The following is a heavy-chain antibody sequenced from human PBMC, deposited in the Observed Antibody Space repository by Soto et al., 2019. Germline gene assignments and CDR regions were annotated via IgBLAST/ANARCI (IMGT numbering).Heavy chain of an antibody. Sequence: GGSLRLSCAASGFTFSIYWMSWVRQAPGKGLEWVTNIKQDGSEKYYVDSVKGRFTISRDNAKNSLYLQMNSLRAEDTAVYYCARDPYGEGSSGWSEIDYWGQGTLVTV. CDR2: IKQDGSEK. J-gene: IGHJ4*02. CDR3: ARDPYGEGSSGWSEIDY. V-gene: IGHV3-7*03. CDR1: GFTFSIYW. D-gene: IGHD6-19*01.